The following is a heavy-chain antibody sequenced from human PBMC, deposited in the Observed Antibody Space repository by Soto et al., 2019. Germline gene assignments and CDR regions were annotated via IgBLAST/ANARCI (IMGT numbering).Heavy chain of an antibody. V-gene: IGHV3-43*01. CDR2: ISWDGGNT. CDR3: AKDTRSYCSSASCYTGHFDY. Sequence: ESGGVVVQPGGSLRLSCAASGFSFHDYTMHWVRQPPGKGLEWVSLISWDGGNTYYADSVKGRFTISRDNNKKSLYLQMNSLRTEDTALYYCAKDTRSYCSSASCYTGHFDYWGQGTLVTVSS. CDR1: GFSFHDYT. J-gene: IGHJ4*02. D-gene: IGHD2-2*02.